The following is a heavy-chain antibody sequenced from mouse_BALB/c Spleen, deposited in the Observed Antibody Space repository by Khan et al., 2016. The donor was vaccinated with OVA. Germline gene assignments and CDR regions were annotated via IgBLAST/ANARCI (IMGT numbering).Heavy chain of an antibody. J-gene: IGHJ3*01. CDR3: ASHLTGSFAY. D-gene: IGHD4-1*01. Sequence: EVELVESGGDLVKPGGSLKLSCAASGFTFSSYSMSWVRQTPDKRLEWVATISSGGDYTYYPDSVKGRFTISRDTAKNTPYLQMSSLKSEDTAMYYCASHLTGSFAYWGQGTLVTVSA. CDR1: GFTFSSYS. CDR2: ISSGGDYT. V-gene: IGHV5-6*01.